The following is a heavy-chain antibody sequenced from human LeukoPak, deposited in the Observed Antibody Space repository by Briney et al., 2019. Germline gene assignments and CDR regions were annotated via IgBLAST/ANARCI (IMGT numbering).Heavy chain of an antibody. D-gene: IGHD3-10*01. CDR2: IYYSGST. CDR1: GGSISSYY. CDR3: ARDGTHTSRVRGVRVPYFQH. V-gene: IGHV4-59*01. J-gene: IGHJ1*01. Sequence: PSETLSLTCTVSGGSISSYYWSWIRQPPGKGLEWIGYIYYSGSTNYNPSLKSRVTISVDTSKNQFSLKLSSVTAADTAVYYCARDGTHTSRVRGVRVPYFQHWGQGTLVTVSS.